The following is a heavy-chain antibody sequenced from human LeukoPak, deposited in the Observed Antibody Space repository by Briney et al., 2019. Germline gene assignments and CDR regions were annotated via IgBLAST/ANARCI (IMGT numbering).Heavy chain of an antibody. CDR2: ITRDGSST. CDR1: GFTFSSSW. Sequence: GGSLRLSCAASGFTFSSSWMHWVRQAPGKELVWVSRITRDGSSTTYADSVKGRFTPSRANAKNTLYLQMDSLRDDDTAVYYCARDPGYESWSPFWGGMDVWGNGTTVTVSS. J-gene: IGHJ6*04. CDR3: ARDPGYESWSPFWGGMDV. V-gene: IGHV3-74*01. D-gene: IGHD3-16*01.